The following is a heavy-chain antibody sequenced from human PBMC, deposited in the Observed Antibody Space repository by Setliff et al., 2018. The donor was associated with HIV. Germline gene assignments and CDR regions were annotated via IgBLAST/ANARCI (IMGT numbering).Heavy chain of an antibody. CDR3: ARDVYFTFSGEVIRHYLDV. V-gene: IGHV1-2*06. CDR1: GYKFTGHR. J-gene: IGHJ6*03. Sequence: ASVKVSCKASGYKFTGHRIQWMRQAPGQGLEWMGRINPNMGDTQYAQKFQGRIIMTRDTSINTVYMELSSLTSEDTAVYYCARDVYFTFSGEVIRHYLDVWGKGTTVTVSS. CDR2: INPNMGDT. D-gene: IGHD3-3*01.